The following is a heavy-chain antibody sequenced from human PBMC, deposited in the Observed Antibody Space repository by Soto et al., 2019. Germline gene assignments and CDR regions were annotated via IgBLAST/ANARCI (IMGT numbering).Heavy chain of an antibody. D-gene: IGHD6-6*01. CDR2: ISSSSFSI. CDR3: ARNESSNIYGMDV. V-gene: IGHV3-21*02. J-gene: IGHJ6*02. CDR1: GFTFSSYS. Sequence: EVQLVESGGGLVKPGGSLRLSCAASGFTFSSYSMNWVRQAPGKGLEWVSSISSSSFSINYADSVKGRFSISRDNAQNSLHLQMNNLRAEATAVYYCARNESSNIYGMDVWGQGTTVNVSS.